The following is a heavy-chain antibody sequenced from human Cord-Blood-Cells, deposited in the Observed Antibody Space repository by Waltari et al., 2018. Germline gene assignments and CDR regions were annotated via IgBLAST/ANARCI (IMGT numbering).Heavy chain of an antibody. V-gene: IGHV1-69*09. Sequence: QVQLVQSGAEVKKPGSSVKVSCKASGGPFSSYAIRWVRQAPGQGLGWMGRIIPILGIANYAQKFQGRVTITADKSTSTAYMELSSLRSEDTAVYYCARDMRFRLLWFGAEFDPWGQGTLVTVSS. D-gene: IGHD3-10*01. J-gene: IGHJ5*02. CDR1: GGPFSSYA. CDR2: IIPILGIA. CDR3: ARDMRFRLLWFGAEFDP.